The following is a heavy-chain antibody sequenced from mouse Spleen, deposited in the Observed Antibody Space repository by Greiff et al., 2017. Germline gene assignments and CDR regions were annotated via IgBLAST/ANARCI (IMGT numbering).Heavy chain of an antibody. J-gene: IGHJ2*01. CDR2: INPGSGGT. CDR1: GYAFTNYL. CDR3: ARENWDGYFDY. V-gene: IGHV1-54*01. Sequence: VQLKQSGAELVRPGTSVKVSCKASGYAFTNYLIEWVKQRPGQGLEWIGVINPGSGGTNYNEKFKGKATLTADKSSSTAYMQLSSLTSEDSAVYFCARENWDGYFDYWGQGTTLTVSS. D-gene: IGHD4-1*01.